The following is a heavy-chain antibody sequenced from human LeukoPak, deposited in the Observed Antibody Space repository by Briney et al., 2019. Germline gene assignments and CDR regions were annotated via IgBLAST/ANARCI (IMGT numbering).Heavy chain of an antibody. CDR3: ARDGGGYDS. V-gene: IGHV3-7*01. CDR2: IKEDGSRD. CDR1: GFTFTTYW. Sequence: GGSLRLSCAASGFTFTTYWMSWVRQTPERGLEWVANIKEDGSRDYYVDSVKGRFTISRDNAKNLLYLQMKSLRAEDTAIYYSARDGGGYDSWGQGTLVTVSS. D-gene: IGHD5-24*01. J-gene: IGHJ5*01.